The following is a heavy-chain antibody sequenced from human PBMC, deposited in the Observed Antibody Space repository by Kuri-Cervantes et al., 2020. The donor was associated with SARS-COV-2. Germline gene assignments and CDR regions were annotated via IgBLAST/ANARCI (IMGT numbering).Heavy chain of an antibody. CDR1: GFTFSSYA. CDR2: ISYDGSNK. Sequence: GESLKISCAASGFTFSSYAMHWVRKAPGKGLEWVAVISYDGSNKYYADSVKGRFTISRDNSKNTLYLQMNSLRAEDTAVYYCTQGSYRGRGDAFDIWGQGTMVTVSS. D-gene: IGHD1-26*01. J-gene: IGHJ3*02. V-gene: IGHV3-30-3*01. CDR3: TQGSYRGRGDAFDI.